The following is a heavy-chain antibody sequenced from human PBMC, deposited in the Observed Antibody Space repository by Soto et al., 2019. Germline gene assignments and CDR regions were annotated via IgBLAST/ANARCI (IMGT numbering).Heavy chain of an antibody. CDR3: VRGLPGGFDP. V-gene: IGHV3-13*01. CDR1: GFIFSRFD. CDR2: IGVAGDT. D-gene: IGHD3-10*01. J-gene: IGHJ5*02. Sequence: GGSLRLSCAASGFIFSRFDMHWVRQTTGKGLEWVSRIGVAGDTNYSGSVKGRFTISRENAKNSFFLQMNNLRAGDTAVYYCVRGLPGGFDPWGQGTLVTVYS.